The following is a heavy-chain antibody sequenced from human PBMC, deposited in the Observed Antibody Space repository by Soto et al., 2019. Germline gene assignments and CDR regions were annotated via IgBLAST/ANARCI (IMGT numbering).Heavy chain of an antibody. D-gene: IGHD3-3*01. CDR1: GYSFTSYW. CDR2: IDPSDSYT. CDR3: AGEWFPKYYYYYYGMDV. J-gene: IGHJ6*02. V-gene: IGHV5-10-1*01. Sequence: GESLKISCKGSGYSFTSYWISWVRQMPGKGLEWMGRIDPSDSYTNYSPSFQGHVTISADKSISTAYLQWSSLKASDTAMYYCAGEWFPKYYYYYYGMDVWGQGTTVTVSS.